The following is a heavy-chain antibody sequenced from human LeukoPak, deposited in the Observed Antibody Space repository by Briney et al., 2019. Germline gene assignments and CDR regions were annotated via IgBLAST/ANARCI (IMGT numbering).Heavy chain of an antibody. V-gene: IGHV1-46*01. J-gene: IGHJ6*03. D-gene: IGHD3-22*01. CDR3: ARDHYYDSSGYPPYYYMDV. CDR2: INPSGGST. CDR1: GYTFTSYY. Sequence: ASVKVSCKASGYTFTSYYMHWVRQAPGQGLEWMGIINPSGGSTSYAQKFQGRVTMTRDTSTSTVYMELSSLRSEDTAVYYCARDHYYDSSGYPPYYYMDVWGKGTTVSISS.